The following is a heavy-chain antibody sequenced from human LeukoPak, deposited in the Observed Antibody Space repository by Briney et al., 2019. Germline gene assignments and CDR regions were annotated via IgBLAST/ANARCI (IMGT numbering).Heavy chain of an antibody. CDR2: MNPSTGNT. V-gene: IGHV1-8*01. CDR3: ARDLSGYSDYYFDY. J-gene: IGHJ4*02. D-gene: IGHD3-3*01. Sequence: ASVKVSCKASGYTFASYDINWVRQATGQGLEWQGWMNPSTGNTGFAQRFQGRVTMTKDTSISTAYMELSSLRSEDTAVYYCARDLSGYSDYYFDYWGQGTLVTVSS. CDR1: GYTFASYD.